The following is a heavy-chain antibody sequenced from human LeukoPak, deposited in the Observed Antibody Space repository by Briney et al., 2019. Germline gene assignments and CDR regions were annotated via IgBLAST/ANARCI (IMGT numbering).Heavy chain of an antibody. D-gene: IGHD5/OR15-5a*01. J-gene: IGHJ6*03. Sequence: PGGSLRLSCAASGFTFSSYSMNWVRRAPGKGLEWVSSISSSSGYIYYADSVKGRFTISRDNAKNSLYLQMNSLRAEDTAVYYCARSTRNYYMDVWGKGTTVTVSS. V-gene: IGHV3-21*01. CDR3: ARSTRNYYMDV. CDR2: ISSSSGYI. CDR1: GFTFSSYS.